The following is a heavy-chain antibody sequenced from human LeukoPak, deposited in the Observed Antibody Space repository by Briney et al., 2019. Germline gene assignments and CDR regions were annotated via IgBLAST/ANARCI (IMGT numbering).Heavy chain of an antibody. CDR3: ASSRARIGSYYYYMDV. CDR2: IIPIFGTA. J-gene: IGHJ6*03. Sequence: GASVKVSCKASGYTFTSYGISWVRQAPGQGLEWMGGIIPIFGTANYAQKFQGRVTITADKSTSTAYMELSSLRSEDTAVYYCASSRARIGSYYYYMDVWGKGTTVTVSS. CDR1: GYTFTSYG. D-gene: IGHD1-14*01. V-gene: IGHV1-69*06.